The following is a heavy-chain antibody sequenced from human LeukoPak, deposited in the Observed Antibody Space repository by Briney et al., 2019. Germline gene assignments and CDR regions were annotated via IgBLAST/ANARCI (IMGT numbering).Heavy chain of an antibody. CDR1: GYTFTGYY. CDR2: INPNSGGT. J-gene: IGHJ4*02. CDR3: AREFGDIVVVPAAPPDY. D-gene: IGHD2-2*01. Sequence: ASVKVSCKASGYTFTGYYMHWVRQAPGQGLEWMGWINPNSGGTNYAQKFQGRVTMTRDTSISTAYMELSRLRSDDTAVYYCAREFGDIVVVPAAPPDYWGQGTLVTVSS. V-gene: IGHV1-2*02.